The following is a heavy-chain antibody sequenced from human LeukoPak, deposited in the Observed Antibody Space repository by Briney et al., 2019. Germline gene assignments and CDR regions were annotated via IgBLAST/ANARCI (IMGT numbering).Heavy chain of an antibody. V-gene: IGHV1-2*02. D-gene: IGHD2-2*01. CDR1: GYTFTGYY. CDR2: INPNSGGT. Sequence: GASVKVSCKASGYTFTGYYMHWVRQAPGQGLEWMGWINPNSGGTNYAQKFQGRVTMTRDTSISTAYMELSRLRSDDTAVYYCARRKRGLLSHYYYYMDVWGKGTTVTISS. J-gene: IGHJ6*03. CDR3: ARRKRGLLSHYYYYMDV.